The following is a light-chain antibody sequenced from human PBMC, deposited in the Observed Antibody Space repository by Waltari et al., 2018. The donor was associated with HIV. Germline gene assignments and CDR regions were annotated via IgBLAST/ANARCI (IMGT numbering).Light chain of an antibody. V-gene: IGLV1-40*01. J-gene: IGLJ2*01. Sequence: QSVLTQPPSVSGAPGQGVTISCTGSRPTIGAGSDVPWYQQLPGTAPKLLSNGNSNRPSGVPDRFSGSKSGTSASLAITGLQAEDEADYYCQSYDSSLYVVFGGGTKLTVL. CDR2: GNS. CDR1: RPTIGAGSD. CDR3: QSYDSSLYVV.